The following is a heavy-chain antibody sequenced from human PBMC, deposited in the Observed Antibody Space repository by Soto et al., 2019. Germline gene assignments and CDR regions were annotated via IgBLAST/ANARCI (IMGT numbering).Heavy chain of an antibody. CDR2: IYSTGST. CDR3: ARDTAGMGYCDC. V-gene: IGHV4-31*03. J-gene: IGHJ4*02. D-gene: IGHD5-18*01. Sequence: QVQLQESGPGLVKPSQTLSLTCSVSGDSITTGGFYWTWIRQHPGKGLEWIGYIYSTGSTYYNPSLRSRVVISIDTSKNQFSLKMTSVTAADTAIYYCARDTAGMGYCDCWGQGALVTVSS. CDR1: GDSITTGGFY.